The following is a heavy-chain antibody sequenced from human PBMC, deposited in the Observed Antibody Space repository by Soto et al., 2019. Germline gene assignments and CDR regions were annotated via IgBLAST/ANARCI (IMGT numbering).Heavy chain of an antibody. V-gene: IGHV3-21*01. CDR2: IITSSSYI. J-gene: IGHJ6*02. Sequence: GESMRLSCAASGFTFSSYSMNWVRQAPWKGLEWVSSIITSSSYIYYADSVKGRFTISRDNAKNSLYLQMNSLRAEDTAVYYCARDRIIMVRGVMGGLAYDYYYYGMDVWGQGTTVTVSS. D-gene: IGHD3-10*01. CDR3: ARDRIIMVRGVMGGLAYDYYYYGMDV. CDR1: GFTFSSYS.